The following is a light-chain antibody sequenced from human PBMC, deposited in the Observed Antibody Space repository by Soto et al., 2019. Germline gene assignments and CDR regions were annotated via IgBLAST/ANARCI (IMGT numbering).Light chain of an antibody. V-gene: IGKV3-20*01. CDR2: GVS. CDR1: QSVSSTY. Sequence: EIVLTQSPGTLSLSPGERASLSCMASQSVSSTYLAWYQQKPGQAPRLLIYGVSSRATGIPDRFSGSGSGTDFTLTISRLEPEDFAVYYCQRYDISPFPFGQGTKLEIK. CDR3: QRYDISPFP. J-gene: IGKJ2*01.